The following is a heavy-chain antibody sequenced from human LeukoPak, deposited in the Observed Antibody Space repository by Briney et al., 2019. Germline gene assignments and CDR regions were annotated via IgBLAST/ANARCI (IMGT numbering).Heavy chain of an antibody. D-gene: IGHD5-24*01. Sequence: SETLSLTCTVSGGSISSYYWSWIRQPPGKGLEWIGYIYYSGSTNYNPSLKSRVTISVDTSKNQFSLKLSSVTAADTAVYYCAGSRDGYNYDYFDYWGQGTLVTVSS. CDR3: AGSRDGYNYDYFDY. J-gene: IGHJ4*02. CDR2: IYYSGST. CDR1: GGSISSYY. V-gene: IGHV4-59*01.